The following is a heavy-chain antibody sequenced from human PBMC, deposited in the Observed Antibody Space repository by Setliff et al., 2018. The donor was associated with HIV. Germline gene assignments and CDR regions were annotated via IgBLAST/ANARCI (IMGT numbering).Heavy chain of an antibody. J-gene: IGHJ5*02. CDR2: INPSSGST. CDR1: GGTFSNYA. V-gene: IGHV1-46*01. Sequence: ASVKVSCKASGGTFSNYAISWVRQAPGQGLEWMGRINPSSGSTSYAQKFQGRVTMTRDTSTSTVHMELSSLRSEDTAVYYCARDRTARSWFDPWGQGTLVTVSS. D-gene: IGHD6-25*01. CDR3: ARDRTARSWFDP.